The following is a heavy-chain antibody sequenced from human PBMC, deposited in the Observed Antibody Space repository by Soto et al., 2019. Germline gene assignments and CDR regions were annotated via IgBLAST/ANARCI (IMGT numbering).Heavy chain of an antibody. CDR3: SKDHLSYGGKNYYYYGMDV. CDR1: GFTFSSYG. D-gene: IGHD4-17*01. Sequence: SGGSLRLSCAASGFTFSSYGMHWVRQAPGKGLEWVAVISYDGSNKYYADSVKGRFTISRDNSKNTLYLQMNSLRAEDTAVYYCSKDHLSYGGKNYYYYGMDVWGQGTTVTVSS. V-gene: IGHV3-30*18. CDR2: ISYDGSNK. J-gene: IGHJ6*02.